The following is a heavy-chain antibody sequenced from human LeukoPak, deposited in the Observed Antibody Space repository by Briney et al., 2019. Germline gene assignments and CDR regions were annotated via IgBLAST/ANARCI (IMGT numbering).Heavy chain of an antibody. D-gene: IGHD4-17*01. CDR1: GYSFTSYA. CDR2: INTNTGNP. CDR3: ARGGDYLSVHYAFDI. V-gene: IGHV7-4-1*02. J-gene: IGHJ3*02. Sequence: GASVNVSCKASGYSFTSYAMNWVRQAPGQGLEWMGWINTNTGNPTYAQGFTGRFVFSLDTSVSTAYLQISSLKAEDTAVYYCARGGDYLSVHYAFDIWGQGTMVTVSS.